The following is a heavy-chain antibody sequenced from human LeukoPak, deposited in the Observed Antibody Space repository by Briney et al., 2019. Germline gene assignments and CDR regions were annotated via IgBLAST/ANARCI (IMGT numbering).Heavy chain of an antibody. CDR2: IFAGGNT. Sequence: GGSRRLSCAASGITVGSSYMIWVRQAPGKGLEWVPVIFAGGNTYYSDSVQGRFTISRDNSKNTVYLQMNSLRPEDTAIYYCARASSYRFDPWGQGTLVTVSS. CDR1: GITVGSSY. CDR3: ARASSYRFDP. J-gene: IGHJ5*02. V-gene: IGHV3-66*02. D-gene: IGHD2-21*01.